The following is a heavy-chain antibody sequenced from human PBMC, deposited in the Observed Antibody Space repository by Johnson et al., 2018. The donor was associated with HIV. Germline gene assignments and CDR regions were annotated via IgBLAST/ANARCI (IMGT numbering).Heavy chain of an antibody. CDR3: ARARAYNWNSQSTSDAFDI. D-gene: IGHD1-20*01. Sequence: VQLVESGGGVVRRGGSLRLSCAASGFTFSSYWMSWVRQAPGKGLEWVSGINWNGGSTGYADSVKGRFTISRDNAKNSLYLQMNSLRAEDTALYYCARARAYNWNSQSTSDAFDIWGQGTMVTVSS. J-gene: IGHJ3*02. V-gene: IGHV3-20*04. CDR2: INWNGGST. CDR1: GFTFSSYW.